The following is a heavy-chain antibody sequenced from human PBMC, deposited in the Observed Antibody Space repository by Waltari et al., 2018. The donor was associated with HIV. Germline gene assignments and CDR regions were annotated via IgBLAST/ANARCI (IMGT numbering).Heavy chain of an antibody. J-gene: IGHJ4*02. CDR2: LSYLGTT. V-gene: IGHV4-39*01. CDR1: GDSTKSGSISTSNYY. D-gene: IGHD2-2*01. CDR3: ARQGERYSSSCYFFDY. Sequence: QLQLQESGPGLVKPSATLSLTCTAPGDSTKSGSISTSNYYWSWIRQSPGKGLEWIGSLSYLGTTYYNPSLQSRVNISVDTSKNQFSLNLKSVSAADAAVYYCARQGERYSSSCYFFDYWGQGTLVTVSS.